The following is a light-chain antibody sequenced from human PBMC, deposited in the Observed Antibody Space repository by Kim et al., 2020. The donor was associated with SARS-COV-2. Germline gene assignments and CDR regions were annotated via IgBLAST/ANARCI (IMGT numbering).Light chain of an antibody. Sequence: PEGTVTLTCASNAGAVNSSNYPNWLQQKPGQVPRALIYSTSDKPSWTPARFSGSLLGGKAALTLSDVQPEDEAEYYCLLYYGDIQMFGGGTQLTVL. J-gene: IGLJ3*02. V-gene: IGLV7-43*01. CDR2: STS. CDR3: LLYYGDIQM. CDR1: AGAVNSSNY.